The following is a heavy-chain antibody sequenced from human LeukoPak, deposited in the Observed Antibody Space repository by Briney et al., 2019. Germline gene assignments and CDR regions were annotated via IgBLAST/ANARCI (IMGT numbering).Heavy chain of an antibody. CDR1: GFTFTNYW. V-gene: IGHV3-7*01. J-gene: IGHJ4*02. D-gene: IGHD1-1*01. CDR2: INQDGGTE. CDR3: ARHTLWRFGY. Sequence: PGGSLRLSCAAYGFTFTNYWLTWVRQAPGKGLEWVANINQDGGTEYYVDSMKGRFTISRDNAKNLVYLQINSLRAEDTAVYFCARHTLWRFGYWGQGALVTVSS.